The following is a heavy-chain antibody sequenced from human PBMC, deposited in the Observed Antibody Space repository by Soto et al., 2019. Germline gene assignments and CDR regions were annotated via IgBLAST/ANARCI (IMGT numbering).Heavy chain of an antibody. CDR3: AKDHDYDDYYYYYYYGMDV. Sequence: GGSLRLSCAASGFTFSSYGMHWVRQAPGKGLEWVAVISYDGSKKYYAYSVKGRFTISKDNSKNTLYLQMNSLRAEDTAVYYCAKDHDYDDYYYYYYYGMDVWGQGTTVTVSS. J-gene: IGHJ6*02. CDR1: GFTFSSYG. D-gene: IGHD4-17*01. CDR2: ISYDGSKK. V-gene: IGHV3-30*18.